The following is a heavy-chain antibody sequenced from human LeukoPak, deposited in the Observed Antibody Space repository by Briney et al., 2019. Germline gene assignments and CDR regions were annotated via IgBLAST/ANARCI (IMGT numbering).Heavy chain of an antibody. CDR1: GVSISHSQW. CDR2: IYQSGRT. D-gene: IGHD2-15*01. J-gene: IGHJ4*02. Sequence: SGTLSLTCDGSGVSISHSQWWSWVRQPPGKGLEWIGEIYQSGRTNYNPSLKSRVTMSVDKSKNQFSLSLASVTAAHTAVYYCTRLKVLEITWWPADYWGPGILVTVSS. V-gene: IGHV4-4*02. CDR3: TRLKVLEITWWPADY.